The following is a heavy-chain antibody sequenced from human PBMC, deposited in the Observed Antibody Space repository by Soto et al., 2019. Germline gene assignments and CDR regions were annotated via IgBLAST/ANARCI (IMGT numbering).Heavy chain of an antibody. D-gene: IGHD5-18*01. CDR1: GFSLSTSGVG. Sequence: SGPTLLNPTQTLTLTCTFSGFSLSTSGVGVGWIRQPPGKAPEWLALIYWDDDKRYSPSLKSRLTITKDTSKNQVVLTMTNMEPGKTATFSWAPPLGSIQPTWFAPGGKGPRVTAPS. CDR2: IYWDDDK. V-gene: IGHV2-5*02. J-gene: IGHJ5*02. CDR3: APPLGSIQPTWFAP.